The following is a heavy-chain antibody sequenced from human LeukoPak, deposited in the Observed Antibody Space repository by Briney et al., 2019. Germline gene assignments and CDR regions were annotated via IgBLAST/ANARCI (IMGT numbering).Heavy chain of an antibody. CDR2: ISVSVATT. CDR1: GSTFNNFA. Sequence: GESLRPSCPLSGSTFNNFAISCVSQPPRRGLEWISAISVSVATTFYADSVKGQFTISRDNATTTMYLQMNSLRADDTAVYYYVAFRGATVTTLANWGQGTLLTVSS. CDR3: VAFRGATVTTLAN. J-gene: IGHJ4*02. D-gene: IGHD4-17*01. V-gene: IGHV3-23*01.